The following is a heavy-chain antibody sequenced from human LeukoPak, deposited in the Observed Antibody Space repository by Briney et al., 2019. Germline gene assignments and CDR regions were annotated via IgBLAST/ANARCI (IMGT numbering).Heavy chain of an antibody. D-gene: IGHD2-21*02. Sequence: PSETLSLTCAVYGGSFSGYYWSWIRQPPGKGLEWIGEINHSGSTNYNPSLKSRVTISVDTSKNQFSLKLGSVTAADTAVYYCASRSIVVVTAINFDYWGQGTLVTVSS. V-gene: IGHV4-34*01. J-gene: IGHJ4*02. CDR1: GGSFSGYY. CDR3: ASRSIVVVTAINFDY. CDR2: INHSGST.